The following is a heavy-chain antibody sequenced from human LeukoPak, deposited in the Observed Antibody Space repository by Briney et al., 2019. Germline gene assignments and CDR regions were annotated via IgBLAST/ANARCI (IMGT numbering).Heavy chain of an antibody. J-gene: IGHJ4*02. CDR2: INPNSGGT. D-gene: IGHD3-9*01. CDR1: GYTFTGYY. CDR3: AREDYDILTGYLQIDY. V-gene: IGHV1-2*02. Sequence: ASVKVSCKASGYTFTGYYMHWVRQAPGQGLEWMGWINPNSGGTNYAQKLQGRVTMTRDTSISTAYMELSRLRSDDTAVYYCAREDYDILTGYLQIDYWGQGTLVTVSS.